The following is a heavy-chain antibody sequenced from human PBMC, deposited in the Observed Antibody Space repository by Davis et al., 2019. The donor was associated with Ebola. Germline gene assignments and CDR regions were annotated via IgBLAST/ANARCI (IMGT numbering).Heavy chain of an antibody. CDR2: IYYSGST. D-gene: IGHD2-15*01. CDR3: ARDWEYCSGGSCYSTLYYYYGMDV. Sequence: MPSETLSLTCTVSGGSISSYYWSWIRKPPGKGLEWIGYIYYSGSTYYNPSLKSRVTISVDTSKNQFSLKLSSVTAADTAVYYCARDWEYCSGGSCYSTLYYYYGMDVWGQGTTVTVSS. V-gene: IGHV4-59*12. J-gene: IGHJ6*02. CDR1: GGSISSYY.